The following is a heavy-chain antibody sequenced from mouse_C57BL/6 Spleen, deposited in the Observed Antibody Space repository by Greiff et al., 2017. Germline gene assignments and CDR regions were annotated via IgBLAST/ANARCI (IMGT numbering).Heavy chain of an antibody. CDR3: ARGGGYYSNYRDYAMDY. CDR2: IYPGSGNT. D-gene: IGHD2-5*01. J-gene: IGHJ4*01. Sequence: QVQLQQSGAELVRPGASVKLSCKASGYTFTDYYINWVKQRPGQGLEWIARIYPGSGNTYYNEKFKGKATLTAEKSSSTAYMQLSSLTSEDSAVYFCARGGGYYSNYRDYAMDYWGQGTSVTVSS. V-gene: IGHV1-76*01. CDR1: GYTFTDYY.